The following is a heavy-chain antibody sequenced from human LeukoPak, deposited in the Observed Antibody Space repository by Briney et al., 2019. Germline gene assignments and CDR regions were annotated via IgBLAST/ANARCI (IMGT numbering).Heavy chain of an antibody. CDR1: GFTFSSYA. Sequence: PGGSLRLSCAASGFTFSSYAMSGVRQAPGKGVEGGSAISGSGGSTYYADSVKGRFTISRDNSKNTLYLQMNSPRAEDTAVYYCAKEEYQLLYYYYYYYMDVWGKGTTVTVSS. V-gene: IGHV3-23*01. CDR2: ISGSGGST. CDR3: AKEEYQLLYYYYYYYMDV. D-gene: IGHD2-2*02. J-gene: IGHJ6*03.